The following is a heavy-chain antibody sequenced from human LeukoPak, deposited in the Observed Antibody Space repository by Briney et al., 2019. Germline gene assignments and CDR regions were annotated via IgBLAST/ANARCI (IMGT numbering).Heavy chain of an antibody. CDR3: AGMAVVPAAKAYFRDY. D-gene: IGHD2-2*01. Sequence: PGGSLRLSCAASGLTFSGYAMHWVRQAPGKGLEWVAVVSSDGGNKNYADSVKGRFTIYRDNSKHTLYLQMDSLRPEDTAVYYCAGMAVVPAAKAYFRDYWGQGTLVTVSS. CDR1: GLTFSGYA. V-gene: IGHV3-30-3*01. J-gene: IGHJ4*02. CDR2: VSSDGGNK.